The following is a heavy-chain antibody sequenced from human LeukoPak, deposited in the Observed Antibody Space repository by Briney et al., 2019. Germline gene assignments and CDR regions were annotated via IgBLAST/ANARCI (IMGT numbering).Heavy chain of an antibody. CDR2: ISWKSGSI. D-gene: IGHD5-12*01. CDR1: GFTFDDYA. Sequence: GGSLRLSCAASGFTFDDYAMHWVRQAPGKGLEWVSGISWKSGSIGYADSVKGRFTISRDNAKNSLYLQMNSLRAEDMALYYCAKARYSGYADAFDIWGQGTMVTVSS. CDR3: AKARYSGYADAFDI. V-gene: IGHV3-9*03. J-gene: IGHJ3*02.